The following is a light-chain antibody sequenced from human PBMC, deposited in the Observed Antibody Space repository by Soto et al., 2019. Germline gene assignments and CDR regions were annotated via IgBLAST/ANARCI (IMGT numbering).Light chain of an antibody. V-gene: IGLV2-14*01. J-gene: IGLJ1*01. CDR3: SSYTSSSTLCV. CDR2: EVN. Sequence: QSALTQPASVSGSPGQSITISCTGTSSDVGGYNYVSWYQQHPGKAPKLMIYEVNNRPSGVSSRFSGSKSGNTASLTISGLQAEDEADYYCSSYTSSSTLCVFGTGTKLTVL. CDR1: SSDVGGYNY.